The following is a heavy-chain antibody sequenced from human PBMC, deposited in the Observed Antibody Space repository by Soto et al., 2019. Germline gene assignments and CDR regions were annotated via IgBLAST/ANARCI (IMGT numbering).Heavy chain of an antibody. CDR2: IYYRGCT. CDR1: GSSISGGDYY. CDR3: ARTVTPQGRWYYYGMDV. Sequence: KTSETLSLTGTVSGSSISGGDYYWSWIRQPPGKGLEWIGYIYYRGCTYYNPSVKSRVTISVDTSKNQFSLKLSSVTAADTAVYYCARTVTPQGRWYYYGMDVWGQGTTVTVSS. V-gene: IGHV4-30-4*01. J-gene: IGHJ6*02. D-gene: IGHD4-17*01.